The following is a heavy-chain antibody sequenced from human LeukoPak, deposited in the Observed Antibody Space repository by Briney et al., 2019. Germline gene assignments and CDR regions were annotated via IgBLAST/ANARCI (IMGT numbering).Heavy chain of an antibody. J-gene: IGHJ5*02. CDR3: ARTARPRGYWFDP. D-gene: IGHD6-6*01. V-gene: IGHV1-8*01. CDR1: GYTFSSYD. CDR2: RNHNGDQT. Sequence: GASVQVSCKASGYTFSSYDINGVRQATGQGLEWMGGRNHNGDQTGYEQKFQGRVTMTRNASISTADMELSSLRSEDTAVYYCARTARPRGYWFDPWGQGTLVTVSS.